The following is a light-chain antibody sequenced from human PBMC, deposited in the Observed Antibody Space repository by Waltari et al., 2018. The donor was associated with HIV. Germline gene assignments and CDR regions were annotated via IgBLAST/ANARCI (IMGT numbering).Light chain of an antibody. V-gene: IGLV1-51*02. CDR2: ENN. CDR3: GTWDNNLSAWV. Sequence: QSVLTQPPSVSAAPGQKVTISCSGSTSNIGNSYVSWYQQLPGTAPKLVIYENNKRPSGIPDRFSGSKSGTSATLGITGRQTGDEADYYCGTWDNNLSAWVFGGGTKLTVL. J-gene: IGLJ3*02. CDR1: TSNIGNSY.